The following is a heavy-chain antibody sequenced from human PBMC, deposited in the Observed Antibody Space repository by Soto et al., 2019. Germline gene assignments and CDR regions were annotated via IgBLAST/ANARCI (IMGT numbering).Heavy chain of an antibody. V-gene: IGHV1-2*04. J-gene: IGHJ6*02. D-gene: IGHD3-9*01. CDR2: INPNSGGT. Sequence: ASVKVSCKASGYTFTGYYMHWVRQAPGQGLEWMGWINPNSGGTNYAQKFQGWVTMTRDTSISTAYMELSRLRSDDTAVYYCARFGSFYDILTGDYYYYGMDVWGQGTTVTVSS. CDR3: ARFGSFYDILTGDYYYYGMDV. CDR1: GYTFTGYY.